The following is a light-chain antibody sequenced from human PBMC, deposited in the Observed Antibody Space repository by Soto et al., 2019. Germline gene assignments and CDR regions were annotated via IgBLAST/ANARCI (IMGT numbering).Light chain of an antibody. V-gene: IGKV1-39*01. CDR1: QSINTY. Sequence: DIQMTQSPSSLSASIGDRVTITCRASQSINTYLNWYQQKPGKAPKLLIYAASSLQSVVPSRFNGSGSGTDFTLTINSMQPEDFATYYCQQSYSTPITFVQGTRLEIK. CDR3: QQSYSTPIT. CDR2: AAS. J-gene: IGKJ5*01.